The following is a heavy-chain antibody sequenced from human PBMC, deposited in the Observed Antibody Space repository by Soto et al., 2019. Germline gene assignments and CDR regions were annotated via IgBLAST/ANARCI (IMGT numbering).Heavy chain of an antibody. V-gene: IGHV1-69*01. D-gene: IGHD2-2*01. CDR1: GGTFSSYA. Sequence: QVQLVQSGAEVKKPGSSVKVSCKASGGTFSSYAISWVRQAPGQGLEWMGGIIPISGTANYAQKFQGSVTITADESTSTAYMELSSLRSEDTAVYYCARSQGSSTSLEIYYYYYYGMDVWGKGTTVTVSS. J-gene: IGHJ6*04. CDR2: IIPISGTA. CDR3: ARSQGSSTSLEIYYYYYYGMDV.